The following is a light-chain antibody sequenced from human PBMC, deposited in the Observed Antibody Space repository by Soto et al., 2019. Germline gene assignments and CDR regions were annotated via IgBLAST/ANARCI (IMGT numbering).Light chain of an antibody. Sequence: EIVLTQSPGTLSLSPGERATLSCRASQSVSSSYLAWYQQKPGQAPRLLIYGASSRATGIPDRFSGSGSGTAFTLTLSRLEPEDFAVYSCEQDGSSLAFGPGTKVEIK. J-gene: IGKJ1*01. CDR3: EQDGSSLA. CDR2: GAS. V-gene: IGKV3-20*01. CDR1: QSVSSSY.